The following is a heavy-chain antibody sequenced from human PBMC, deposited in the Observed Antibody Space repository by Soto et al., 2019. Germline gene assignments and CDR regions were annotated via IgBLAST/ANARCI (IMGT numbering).Heavy chain of an antibody. D-gene: IGHD3-22*01. V-gene: IGHV4-4*02. CDR3: VRNGYYSLDV. CDR2: VYHSGAT. J-gene: IGHJ6*02. CDR1: GDSIIGTGW. Sequence: QVQLQESGPGLVRPSGTLSLTCAVSGDSIIGTGWWSWVRQSPGKGLDGIGEVYHSGATNYNPSRKRRVTISVDTSRNQFSLTLGSVTAADTAVYYCVRNGYYSLDVWGQGTTVTVSS.